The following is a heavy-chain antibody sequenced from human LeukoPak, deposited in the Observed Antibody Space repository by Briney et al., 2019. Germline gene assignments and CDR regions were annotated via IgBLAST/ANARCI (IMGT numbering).Heavy chain of an antibody. D-gene: IGHD5-24*01. V-gene: IGHV4-59*01. J-gene: IGHJ4*02. CDR3: AREGRDGYNEY. CDR1: GGSISRYY. Sequence: SETLSLTCSVSGGSISRYYWSWVRQPPGKGLEWIGYIYNNASTSYSPSLKSRLFMSVDTSTNKVSLKLRSVTEADTAMYYCAREGRDGYNEYWGQGTLVIVSS. CDR2: IYNNAST.